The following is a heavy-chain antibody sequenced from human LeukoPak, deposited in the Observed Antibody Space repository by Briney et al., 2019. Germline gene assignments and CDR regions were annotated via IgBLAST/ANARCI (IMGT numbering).Heavy chain of an antibody. Sequence: GGSLRLSCAASGFIVSSNYVSWVRQAPGKGLEWVSLIYSGGSTYYADSVKGRFTISRDNSKNTLCLQMNSLRAEDTAVYYCAKPPRDSTTDPFDYWGQGTLVTVSS. CDR1: GFIVSSNY. D-gene: IGHD2/OR15-2a*01. CDR3: AKPPRDSTTDPFDY. J-gene: IGHJ4*02. V-gene: IGHV3-53*01. CDR2: IYSGGST.